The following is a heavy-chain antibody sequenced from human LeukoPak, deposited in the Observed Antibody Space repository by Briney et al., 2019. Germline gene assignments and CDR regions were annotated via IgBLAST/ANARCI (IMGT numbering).Heavy chain of an antibody. CDR3: ARGSTNRYCSGGSCYATNYYYMDV. D-gene: IGHD2-15*01. CDR2: IIPIFGTA. Sequence: GASVKVSCKASGGTFSSYAISWVRQAPGQGLEWMGGIIPIFGTADYAQKFQGRVTITTDESTSTAYMELSNLRSEDTAVYYCARGSTNRYCSGGSCYATNYYYMDVWGKGTTVTVSS. J-gene: IGHJ6*03. CDR1: GGTFSSYA. V-gene: IGHV1-69*05.